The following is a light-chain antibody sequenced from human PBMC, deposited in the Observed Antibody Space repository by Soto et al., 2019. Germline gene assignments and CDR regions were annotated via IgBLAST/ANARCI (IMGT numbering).Light chain of an antibody. CDR2: KAS. V-gene: IGKV1-5*03. CDR1: QSISSW. Sequence: DIQMTQSTSTLSASVGDRVTITCRASQSISSWLAWNQQKPGKAPKHLIYKASSLESVVPPRFSGSGSGTEFTLTISSLQPDDFATYYCQQYNSYWTFGQGTKVEIK. CDR3: QQYNSYWT. J-gene: IGKJ1*01.